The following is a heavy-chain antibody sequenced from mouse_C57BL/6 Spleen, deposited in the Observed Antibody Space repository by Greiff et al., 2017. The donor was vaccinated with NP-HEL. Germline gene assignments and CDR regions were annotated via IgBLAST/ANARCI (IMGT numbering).Heavy chain of an antibody. J-gene: IGHJ2*01. CDR1: GFNIKDYY. Sequence: DVKLQESGAELVKPGASVKLSCTASGFNIKDYYMHWVKQRTEQGLEWIGRIDPEDGETKYAPNFQGKATITADTSSNTAYLQLSSLTSEDTAVYYCARAPYYYDYWGQGTTLTVSS. CDR3: ARAPYYYDY. V-gene: IGHV14-2*01. D-gene: IGHD1-1*01. CDR2: IDPEDGET.